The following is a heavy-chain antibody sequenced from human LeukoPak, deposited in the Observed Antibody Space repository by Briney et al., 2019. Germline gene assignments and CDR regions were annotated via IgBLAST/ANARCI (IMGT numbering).Heavy chain of an antibody. D-gene: IGHD6-13*01. CDR2: INHSGST. J-gene: IGHJ6*02. Sequence: PSETLSLTCAVYGGSFSGYYWNWLRQPPGKGLEWIGEINHSGSTNYNPSLKSRVTISVDTSKNQFSLKLSSVTAADTAVYYCARVEQQLPQGYYGMDVWGQGTTVTVSS. V-gene: IGHV4-34*01. CDR1: GGSFSGYY. CDR3: ARVEQQLPQGYYGMDV.